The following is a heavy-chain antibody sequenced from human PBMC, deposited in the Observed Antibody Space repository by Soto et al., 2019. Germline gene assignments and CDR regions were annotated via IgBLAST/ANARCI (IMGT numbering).Heavy chain of an antibody. Sequence: GGSLRLSCAASGFTFSSYSMNWVRQAPGKGLEWVSSISSSSSYIYYADSVKGRFTISRDNAKNSLYLQMNSLRAEDTAVYYCARAYLRWDNWLDSLGQGTLVTVSS. CDR3: ARAYLRWDNWLDS. J-gene: IGHJ5*01. CDR2: ISSSSSYI. V-gene: IGHV3-21*01. D-gene: IGHD4-17*01. CDR1: GFTFSSYS.